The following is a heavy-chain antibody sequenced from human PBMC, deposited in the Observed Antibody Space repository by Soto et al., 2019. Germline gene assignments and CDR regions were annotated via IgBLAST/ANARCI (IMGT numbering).Heavy chain of an antibody. CDR3: ARASGESYPGSRVFVS. D-gene: IGHD3-10*01. CDR1: GFAFSNNA. V-gene: IGHV3-23*01. CDR2: VTNTGGDK. Sequence: LRLSCAASGFAFSNNAMSWVRQAPGKGLELVSIVTNTGGDKLYADSVKGRFIVSRDNSKSTLYLQMNSLRAEDSAIYYCARASGESYPGSRVFVSWGQGTRVTVSS. J-gene: IGHJ4*02.